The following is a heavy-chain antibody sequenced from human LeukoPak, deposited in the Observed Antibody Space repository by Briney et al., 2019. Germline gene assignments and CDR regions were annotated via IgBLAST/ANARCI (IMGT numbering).Heavy chain of an antibody. CDR1: GGTFINYA. D-gene: IGHD2-15*01. V-gene: IGHV1-69*13. Sequence: SVKVSCKASGGTFINYAISWVRQAPGQGLEWMGGIIPIFGTANNAQKFQGRVTITADESTSTAYMELSSLRSEDTAVYYCARAVGATGVSWFDPWGQGTLVTVSS. CDR3: ARAVGATGVSWFDP. J-gene: IGHJ5*02. CDR2: IIPIFGTA.